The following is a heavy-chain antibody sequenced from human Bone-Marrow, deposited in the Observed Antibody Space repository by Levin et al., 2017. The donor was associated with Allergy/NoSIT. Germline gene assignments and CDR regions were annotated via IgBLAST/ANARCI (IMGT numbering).Heavy chain of an antibody. CDR3: ARDRNGSGSYRFVGPFDY. V-gene: IGHV4-34*01. Sequence: SETLSLTCAVYGGSFSGYYWSWIRQPPGKGLEWIGEINHSGSTNYNPSLKSRVTISVDTSKNQFSRKLSSVTAADTAVYYCARDRNGSGSYRFVGPFDYWGQGTLVTVSS. CDR2: INHSGST. CDR1: GGSFSGYY. D-gene: IGHD3-10*01. J-gene: IGHJ4*02.